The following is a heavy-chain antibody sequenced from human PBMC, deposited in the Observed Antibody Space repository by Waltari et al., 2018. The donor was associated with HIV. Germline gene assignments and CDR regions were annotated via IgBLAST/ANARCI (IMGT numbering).Heavy chain of an antibody. CDR3: ARGNYYGSGIRTYYLDY. V-gene: IGHV4-34*01. J-gene: IGHJ4*02. D-gene: IGHD3-10*01. Sequence: QVQLQQWGAGLLKPSETLSLTCAVYGGSFSGYYWSWIRQPPGKGLEWIGEINHSGSTNYNPSLKSRVTISVDTSKNQFTLKLSSVTAADTAVYYCARGNYYGSGIRTYYLDYWGQGTLVTVSS. CDR1: GGSFSGYY. CDR2: INHSGST.